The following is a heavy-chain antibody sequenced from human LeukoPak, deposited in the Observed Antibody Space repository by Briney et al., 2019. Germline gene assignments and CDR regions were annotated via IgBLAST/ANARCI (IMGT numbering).Heavy chain of an antibody. CDR1: GGSISSYY. J-gene: IGHJ4*02. D-gene: IGHD3-10*01. CDR3: ARIGYGSGSHSIDY. V-gene: IGHV4-4*07. CDR2: IYTSGST. Sequence: SETLSLTCTVSGGSISSYYWSWIQQPAGKGLEWIGRIYTSGSTNYNPSLKSRVTMSVDTSKNQFSLKLSSVTAADTAVYYCARIGYGSGSHSIDYWGQGTLVTVSS.